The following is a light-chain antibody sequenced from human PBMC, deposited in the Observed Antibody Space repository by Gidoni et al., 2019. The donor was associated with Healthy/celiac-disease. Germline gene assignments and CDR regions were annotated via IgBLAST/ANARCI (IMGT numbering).Light chain of an antibody. CDR3: QQYGSSPRT. J-gene: IGKJ1*01. Sequence: EIVLPQSPGTLSFSPGERATLSCRASQRVSSSYLAWYQQKPGQAPRLLIYGASSRANGIPDRFSGSGSGTDFTLTISRLEPEDFAVYYCQQYGSSPRTFXXXTKVEIK. CDR2: GAS. CDR1: QRVSSSY. V-gene: IGKV3-20*01.